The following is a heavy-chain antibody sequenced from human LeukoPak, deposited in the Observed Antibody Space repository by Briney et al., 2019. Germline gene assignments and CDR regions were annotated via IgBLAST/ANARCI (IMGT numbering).Heavy chain of an antibody. CDR2: INPNSGDT. CDR3: ARIIVVGYIYGAHLY. D-gene: IGHD5-18*01. Sequence: AASVKVSCKASGYTFTGYYMHWVRQAPGQGLEWMGWINPNSGDTNYAQNFQGRVTMTRDTSISTAYMELSGLRSDDTAVYYCARIIVVGYIYGAHLYWGQGTLVTVSS. CDR1: GYTFTGYY. J-gene: IGHJ4*02. V-gene: IGHV1-2*02.